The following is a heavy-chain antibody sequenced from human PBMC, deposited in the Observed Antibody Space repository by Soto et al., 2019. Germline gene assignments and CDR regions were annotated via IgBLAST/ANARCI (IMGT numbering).Heavy chain of an antibody. J-gene: IGHJ4*02. CDR1: GGSISSGDYY. Sequence: SETLSLTCTFSGGSISSGDYYWSWIRQPPGKGLEWIGYIYYSGSTYYNPSLKSRVAISVDTSKNQFSLKLSSVTAADTAVYYCARDAPYFGYDFWGQGTLVTVSS. CDR3: ARDAPYFGYDF. CDR2: IYYSGST. V-gene: IGHV4-30-4*01. D-gene: IGHD3-10*01.